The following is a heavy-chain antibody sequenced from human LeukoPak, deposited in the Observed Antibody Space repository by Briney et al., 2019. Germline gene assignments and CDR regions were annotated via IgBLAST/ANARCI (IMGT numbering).Heavy chain of an antibody. CDR3: AREQTRGGDLDY. CDR1: GFTFSSYE. J-gene: IGHJ4*02. Sequence: GGSLRLSCAASGFTFSSYEMNWVRQAPGKGLEWVSSISMTSAIFYADSVKGRFTISRDNAKNSLYLQTYSLRAEDTAVYYCAREQTRGGDLDYWGQGALVTVSS. CDR2: ISMTSAI. V-gene: IGHV3-69-1*01. D-gene: IGHD2-21*02.